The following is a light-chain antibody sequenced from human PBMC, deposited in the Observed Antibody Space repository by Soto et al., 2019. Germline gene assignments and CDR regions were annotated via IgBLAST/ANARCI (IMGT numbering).Light chain of an antibody. V-gene: IGLV2-14*03. CDR3: SSYRDSSTYVI. CDR1: SSDVGGYNY. Sequence: QSALTQPASVSGSPGQSITISCTGTSSDVGGYNYVSWYQHHPGKAPKLMIYGVSNRPSGISNRFSGSKSGNTASLTISVLQDEDEADYYCSSYRDSSTYVIFGGGTKVTVL. J-gene: IGLJ2*01. CDR2: GVS.